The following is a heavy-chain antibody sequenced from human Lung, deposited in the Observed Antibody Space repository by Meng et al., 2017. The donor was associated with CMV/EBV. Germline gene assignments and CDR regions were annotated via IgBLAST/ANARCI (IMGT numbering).Heavy chain of an antibody. CDR1: GFTFSSYS. D-gene: IGHD5-12*01. CDR2: ISSSSIYI. Sequence: GESLKISCAASGFTFSSYSMNCVRQAPGKGLAWFSSISSSSIYIYYADSVKGRFAISRDNAKNSLYLQMNSLRAEDTAVYYCARDLRGYSGYDYPYYYYGMDVWGQGTTVTVSS. CDR3: ARDLRGYSGYDYPYYYYGMDV. J-gene: IGHJ6*02. V-gene: IGHV3-21*01.